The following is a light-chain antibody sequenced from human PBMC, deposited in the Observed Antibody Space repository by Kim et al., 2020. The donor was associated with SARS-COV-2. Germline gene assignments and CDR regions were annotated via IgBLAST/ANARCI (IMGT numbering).Light chain of an antibody. V-gene: IGKV1-39*01. J-gene: IGKJ3*01. CDR1: QSISSH. CDR3: QQSYISPFA. CDR2: AAS. Sequence: ASVGDRVTIACRTSQSISSHLNWYHQKPGRAPKLLISAASTLQGGVPSRFSGSGSETDFTLTISSLQPEDFATYFCQQSYISPFAFGPGTKVDIK.